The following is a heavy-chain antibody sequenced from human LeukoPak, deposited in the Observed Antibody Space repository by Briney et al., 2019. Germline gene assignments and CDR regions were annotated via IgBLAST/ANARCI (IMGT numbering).Heavy chain of an antibody. D-gene: IGHD2-8*01. CDR2: IYYSGST. CDR3: ARAGARISMLRGGLDY. J-gene: IGHJ4*02. Sequence: SETLSLTCTVSGGSISSSSYYWGWLRQPPGRGGEWIGSIYYSGSTYYNPSPKSRVTISVNTSKNQFSLKLSSVTAADTAVYYCARAGARISMLRGGLDYWGQGTLVTVSS. CDR1: GGSISSSSYY. V-gene: IGHV4-39*01.